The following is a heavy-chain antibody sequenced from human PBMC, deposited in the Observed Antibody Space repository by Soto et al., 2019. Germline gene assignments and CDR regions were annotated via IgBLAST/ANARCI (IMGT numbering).Heavy chain of an antibody. CDR3: AKDGRRWDIPADY. J-gene: IGHJ4*02. Sequence: SETLSLTCTVSGGSISSYYWSWIRQPPGKGLEWIGYIYYSGSTYYNPSLKSRVTISVDTSKNQFSLKLSSVTAEDTAVYYCAKDGRRWDIPADYWGQGALVTVSS. D-gene: IGHD1-26*01. CDR2: IYYSGST. CDR1: GGSISSYY. V-gene: IGHV4-59*06.